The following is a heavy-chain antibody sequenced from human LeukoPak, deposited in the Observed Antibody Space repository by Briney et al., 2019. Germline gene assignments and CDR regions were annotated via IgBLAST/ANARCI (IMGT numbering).Heavy chain of an antibody. Sequence: SETLSLTCTVSGGSISSYFGSWVRQPAGKGRGWIGRIYTSGRTNYNPSLKSRVTLSVDTSKNQFYLKLSSVTAADTAVYYCARGNGDYDDAEYFQHWGQGTLVTVSS. D-gene: IGHD4-17*01. CDR2: IYTSGRT. CDR1: GGSISSYF. J-gene: IGHJ1*01. CDR3: ARGNGDYDDAEYFQH. V-gene: IGHV4-4*07.